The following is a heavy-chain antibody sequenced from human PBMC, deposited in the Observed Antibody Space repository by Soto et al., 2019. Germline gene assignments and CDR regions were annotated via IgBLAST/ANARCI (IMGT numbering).Heavy chain of an antibody. D-gene: IGHD4-17*01. J-gene: IGHJ4*02. CDR2: IKSKADSYAT. V-gene: IGHV3-73*02. CDR3: TRWGGDPPTLDY. CDR1: GLTFSGSN. Sequence: EVQLVESGGGLVQPGGSLKLSCATSGLTFSGSNMHWVRQASGKGLEWVGRIKSKADSYATAYAASVKGRFIVSRDDSQNTASLQMNSLKTEDTAVYYCTRWGGDPPTLDYWGQGTLVTVSS.